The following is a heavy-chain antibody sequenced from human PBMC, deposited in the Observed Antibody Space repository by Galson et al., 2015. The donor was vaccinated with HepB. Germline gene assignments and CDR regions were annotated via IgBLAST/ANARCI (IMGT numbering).Heavy chain of an antibody. CDR2: TYYRSKWYN. CDR1: GDSVPSNSAA. J-gene: IGHJ4*02. D-gene: IGHD3-10*01. CDR3: ARGLGVLWFGELYLDY. Sequence: CAISGDSVPSNSAAWNWIRQSPSRGLEWLGRTYYRSKWYNDYAVSVKSRITINPDTSKNQFSLQLNSVTPEDTAVYYCARGLGVLWFGELYLDYWGQGTLVTVSS. V-gene: IGHV6-1*01.